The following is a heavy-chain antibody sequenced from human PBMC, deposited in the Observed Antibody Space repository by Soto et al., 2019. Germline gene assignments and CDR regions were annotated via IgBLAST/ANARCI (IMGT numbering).Heavy chain of an antibody. CDR2: IYYSGST. CDR1: GGSISSYY. J-gene: IGHJ5*02. Sequence: PSETLSFTCTVSGGSISSYYWSWIRQPPGKGLEWIGYIYYSGSTNYNPSLKSRVTISVDTSKNQFSLKLSSVTAADTAVYYCATSGGPEPYNWFDPWGQGTLVTVSS. CDR3: ATSGGPEPYNWFDP. D-gene: IGHD3-16*01. V-gene: IGHV4-59*08.